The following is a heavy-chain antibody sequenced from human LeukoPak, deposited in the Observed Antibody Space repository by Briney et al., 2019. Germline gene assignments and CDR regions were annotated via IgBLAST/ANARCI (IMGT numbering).Heavy chain of an antibody. D-gene: IGHD6-19*01. Sequence: GSLRLSCAASGFAFNAYTIHWVRQAPGKGLEWVALISNDGSIKYFSDSVKGRLTVSRDNSKNTLYLQMNSLSSADTAVYYCARAVAGTLYFYYGMDVWGQGTTVTVSS. J-gene: IGHJ6*02. V-gene: IGHV3-30-3*01. CDR1: GFAFNAYT. CDR3: ARAVAGTLYFYYGMDV. CDR2: ISNDGSIK.